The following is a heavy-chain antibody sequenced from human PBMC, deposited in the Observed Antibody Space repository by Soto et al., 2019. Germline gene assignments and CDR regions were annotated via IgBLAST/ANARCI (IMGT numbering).Heavy chain of an antibody. CDR1: GFTFSSYE. Sequence: PGGSLRLSCAASGFTFSSYEMNWVRQAPGKGLEWVSYISSSGSTIYYEDSVKGRFTISRDNAKNSLYLQMNSLRAEDTAVYYCARDQVVAWAFDIWGQGTMVTVSS. V-gene: IGHV3-48*03. CDR2: ISSSGSTI. CDR3: ARDQVVAWAFDI. J-gene: IGHJ3*02. D-gene: IGHD3-22*01.